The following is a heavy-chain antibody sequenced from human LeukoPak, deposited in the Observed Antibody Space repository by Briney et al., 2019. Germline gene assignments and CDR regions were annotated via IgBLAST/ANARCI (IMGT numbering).Heavy chain of an antibody. CDR3: ARGLIAARLFDY. CDR1: GGSISSYC. Sequence: SETLSLTCTVSGGSISSYCWSWIRQPPGKGLEWIGYIYYSGSTNYNPSLKSRVTISVDTSKNQFSLKLSSVTAADTAVYYCARGLIAARLFDYWGQGTLVTVSS. V-gene: IGHV4-59*01. CDR2: IYYSGST. J-gene: IGHJ4*02. D-gene: IGHD6-6*01.